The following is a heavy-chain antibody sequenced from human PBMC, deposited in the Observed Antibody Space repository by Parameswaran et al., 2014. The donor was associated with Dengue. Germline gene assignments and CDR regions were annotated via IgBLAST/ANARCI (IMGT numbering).Heavy chain of an antibody. D-gene: IGHD1-1*01. Sequence: KWIRQPPGKGLEWVSYISSSGSIIYYADSVKGRFTISRDNAKNSLYLQMNSLRAEDTAVYYCGREGNNWNYFDYWGQGTLVTVSS. V-gene: IGHV3-48*03. J-gene: IGHJ4*02. CDR2: ISSSGSII. CDR3: GREGNNWNYFDY.